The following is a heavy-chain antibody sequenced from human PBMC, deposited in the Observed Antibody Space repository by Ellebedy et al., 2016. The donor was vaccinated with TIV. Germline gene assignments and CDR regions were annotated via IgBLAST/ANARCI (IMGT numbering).Heavy chain of an antibody. Sequence: KVSCKGSGYSFTNYWIGWVRQMPGKGLEWVGIIYPRDSDTRYSPSFQGQVTISTDKSISTAYLQWSSLKASDTAMYYCARRPDTAVDYWGQGTLVTVSS. CDR2: IYPRDSDT. CDR3: ARRPDTAVDY. D-gene: IGHD5-18*01. V-gene: IGHV5-51*01. J-gene: IGHJ4*02. CDR1: GYSFTNYW.